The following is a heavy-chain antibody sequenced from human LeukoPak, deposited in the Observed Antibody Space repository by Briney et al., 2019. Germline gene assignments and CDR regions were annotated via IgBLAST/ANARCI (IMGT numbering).Heavy chain of an antibody. Sequence: SETLSLTCTVSGDSIRRTSYYWGWIRQPPGKGLEWIGSIYYSGSTYYNPSLKRRVTISLDTPKNQISLKLSSVTAADTAVYYCARLQVYCGGDCYPRWFDPWGQGTLVTVSS. CDR2: IYYSGST. CDR1: GDSIRRTSYY. J-gene: IGHJ5*02. CDR3: ARLQVYCGGDCYPRWFDP. D-gene: IGHD2-21*02. V-gene: IGHV4-39*07.